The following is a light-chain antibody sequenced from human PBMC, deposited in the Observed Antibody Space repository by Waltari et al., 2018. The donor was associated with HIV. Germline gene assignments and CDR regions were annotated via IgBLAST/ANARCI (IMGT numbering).Light chain of an antibody. CDR3: CSCPRSGIRYV. CDR1: SSNVGSDDL. Sequence: QSALTQPASVSGSPGQSITISCTGTSSNVGSDDLVSWYQQHPGEAPKLTIYEFTKRPSGVSNRFSGSKSGNTASLTISGLQAEDEADYYCCSCPRSGIRYVFGTGTKVTVL. CDR2: EFT. V-gene: IGLV2-23*02. J-gene: IGLJ1*01.